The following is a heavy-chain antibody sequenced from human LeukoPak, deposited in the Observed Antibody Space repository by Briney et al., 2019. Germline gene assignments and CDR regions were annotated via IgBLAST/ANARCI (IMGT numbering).Heavy chain of an antibody. Sequence: GGSLRLSCAASGFTFSSYAMSWVRQAPGKGLEWVSSISGSGDRTYYADSVKGRFTISRDNSKNTLFLQMNSLRAEDTAVYYCAKGGLYYYDSSGYSDYWGQGTLVTVSS. CDR1: GFTFSSYA. J-gene: IGHJ4*02. CDR2: ISGSGDRT. V-gene: IGHV3-23*01. D-gene: IGHD3-22*01. CDR3: AKGGLYYYDSSGYSDY.